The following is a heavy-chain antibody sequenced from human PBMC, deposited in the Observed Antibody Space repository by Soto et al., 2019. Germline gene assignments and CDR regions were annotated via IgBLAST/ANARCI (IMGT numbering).Heavy chain of an antibody. CDR1: GFSLSTSGVG. Sequence: SGPTLVNPTQTLTLTCTFSGFSLSTSGVGVGWIRQPPGKALEWLALIYWNDDKRYSPSLKSRLTITKDTSKNQVVLTMTNMDPVDTATYYCAHSIEGDFWSGYYTSYYFDYWGQGTLVTVSS. CDR3: AHSIEGDFWSGYYTSYYFDY. J-gene: IGHJ4*02. V-gene: IGHV2-5*01. CDR2: IYWNDDK. D-gene: IGHD3-3*01.